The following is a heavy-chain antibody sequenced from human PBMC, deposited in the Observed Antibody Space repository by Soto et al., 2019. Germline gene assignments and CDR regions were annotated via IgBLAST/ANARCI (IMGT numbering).Heavy chain of an antibody. J-gene: IGHJ4*02. Sequence: SATLSLTCTVSGGSISSGENFWNWIRQSPGKGLEWIGYIHHSGSTYYNPSLKSRLTISVDTSKNQISLKLNSVTAADTAVYYCARDTGTYPYYFDYWGQGTLVTVS. V-gene: IGHV4-30-4*01. CDR1: GGSISSGENF. CDR3: ARDTGTYPYYFDY. CDR2: IHHSGST. D-gene: IGHD1-26*01.